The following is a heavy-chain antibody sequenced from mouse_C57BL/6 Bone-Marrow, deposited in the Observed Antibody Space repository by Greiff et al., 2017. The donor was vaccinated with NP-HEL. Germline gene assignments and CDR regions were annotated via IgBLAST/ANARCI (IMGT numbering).Heavy chain of an antibody. CDR2: IDPSDSET. Sequence: QVQLKQPGAELVRPGSSVKLSCKASGYTFTSYWMHWVKQRPIQGLEWIGNIDPSDSETHYNQKFKDKATLTVDKSSSTAYMQLSSLTSEDSAVYYCARGHYYYGSSYPAWFAYWGQGTLVTVSA. CDR1: GYTFTSYW. CDR3: ARGHYYYGSSYPAWFAY. D-gene: IGHD1-1*01. J-gene: IGHJ3*01. V-gene: IGHV1-52*01.